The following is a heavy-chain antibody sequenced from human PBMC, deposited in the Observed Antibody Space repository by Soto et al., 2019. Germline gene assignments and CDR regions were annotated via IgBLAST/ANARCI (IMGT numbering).Heavy chain of an antibody. V-gene: IGHV1-24*01. CDR2: FDPEDGET. D-gene: IGHD6-6*01. J-gene: IGHJ3*02. CDR3: ATRYSSSSFDAFDI. CDR1: AYTLTELS. Sequence: ASVKVSCKVSAYTLTELSMHWVRQAPGKGLEWMGGFDPEDGETIYAQKFQGRVTMTEDTSTDTAYMELSSLRSEDTAVYYCATRYSSSSFDAFDIWGQGTMVTVSS.